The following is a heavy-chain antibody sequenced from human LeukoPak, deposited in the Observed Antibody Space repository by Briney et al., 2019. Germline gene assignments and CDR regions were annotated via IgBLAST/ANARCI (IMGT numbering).Heavy chain of an antibody. Sequence: SSETLSLTCAVYGGSFSGYYWSWIRQPPGEGLEWVGEINHSGSTNYNPSLKSRGTISVDTSKIQFSLKLISVTAADTAVYYCARGLYCSSTSCHPYSISYYYYYMDVWGKGTTVTVSS. CDR2: INHSGST. CDR1: GGSFSGYY. D-gene: IGHD2-2*01. J-gene: IGHJ6*03. V-gene: IGHV4-34*01. CDR3: ARGLYCSSTSCHPYSISYYYYYMDV.